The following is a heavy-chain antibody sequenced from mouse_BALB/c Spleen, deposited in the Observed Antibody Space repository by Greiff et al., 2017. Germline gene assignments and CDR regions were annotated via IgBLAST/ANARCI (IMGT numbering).Heavy chain of an antibody. CDR3: ARSDAYGSWFAY. J-gene: IGHJ3*01. Sequence: EVQLVESGGGLVQPGGSRKLSCAASGFTFSSFGMHWVRQAPEKGLEWVAYISSGSSTIYYADTVKGRFTISRDNPKNTLFLQMTSLRSEDTAMYYCARSDAYGSWFAYWGQGTLVTVSA. CDR1: GFTFSSFG. CDR2: ISSGSSTI. V-gene: IGHV5-17*02. D-gene: IGHD1-1*01.